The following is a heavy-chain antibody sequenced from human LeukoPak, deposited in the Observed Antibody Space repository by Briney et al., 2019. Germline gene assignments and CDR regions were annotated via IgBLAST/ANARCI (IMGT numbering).Heavy chain of an antibody. Sequence: GGSLRLSCAASGFTFSSYAMSWVRQAPGKGLEWVSAISGSGGSTYYADSVKGRFTISRDNSKNTLYLQMGSLRAEDMAVYYCARLYCSSTSRLFDYWGQGTLVTVSS. CDR1: GFTFSSYA. D-gene: IGHD2-2*01. J-gene: IGHJ4*02. CDR3: ARLYCSSTSRLFDY. CDR2: ISGSGGST. V-gene: IGHV3-23*01.